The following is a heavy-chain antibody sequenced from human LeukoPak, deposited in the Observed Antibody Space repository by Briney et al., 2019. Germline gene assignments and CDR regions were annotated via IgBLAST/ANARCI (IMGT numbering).Heavy chain of an antibody. V-gene: IGHV4-4*02. Sequence: SGTLSLTCAVSGGPISRNNWWSWVRQPPGKGLEWIGEIHHSGSTNYNPSLKSRVTMSVDKSKNQFSLKLNSVTAADTAVYYGTSHYYDSSGSDAFDIWGQGTMVTVSS. CDR1: GGPISRNNW. D-gene: IGHD3-22*01. CDR3: TSHYYDSSGSDAFDI. CDR2: IHHSGST. J-gene: IGHJ3*02.